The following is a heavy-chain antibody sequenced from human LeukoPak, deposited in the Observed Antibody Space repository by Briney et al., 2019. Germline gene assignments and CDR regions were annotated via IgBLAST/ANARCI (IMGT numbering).Heavy chain of an antibody. Sequence: SETLSLTCAVYGGSFSGYYWSWIRQPPGKGLEWIGEINHSGSTNYNPSLKSRVTISVDTYKNQFSLKLSSVTAADTAVYYCARLDSSSWLDAFDIWGQGTMVTVSS. D-gene: IGHD6-13*01. CDR3: ARLDSSSWLDAFDI. V-gene: IGHV4-34*01. J-gene: IGHJ3*02. CDR2: INHSGST. CDR1: GGSFSGYY.